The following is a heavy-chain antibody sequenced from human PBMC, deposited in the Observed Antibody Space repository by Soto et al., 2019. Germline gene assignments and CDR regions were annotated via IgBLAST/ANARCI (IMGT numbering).Heavy chain of an antibody. CDR1: GDSITSDGYS. J-gene: IGHJ4*02. D-gene: IGHD4-17*01. CDR3: ARETLNGDLDY. CDR2: IYHSGST. V-gene: IGHV4-30-2*01. Sequence: PSETLSLTCGVSGDSITSDGYSWSWIRQPPGKGLEWIGYIYHSGSTYYNPSLKSRVTISVDRSKNQFSLKLSSVTAADTAVYYCARETLNGDLDYWGQGTLVTVSS.